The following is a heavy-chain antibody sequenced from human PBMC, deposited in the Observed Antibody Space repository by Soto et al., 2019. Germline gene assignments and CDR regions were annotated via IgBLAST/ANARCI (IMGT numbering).Heavy chain of an antibody. CDR3: TCRAYYDFWSGYYSVVNYYYGMDV. J-gene: IGHJ6*02. CDR1: GFTFGDYA. CDR2: IRSKAYGGTT. Sequence: GGSLRLSCTASGFTFGDYAMSWFRQAPGKGLEWVGFIRSKAYGGTTEYAASVKGRFTISRDDSKSIAYLQMNSLKTEDTAVYYCTCRAYYDFWSGYYSVVNYYYGMDVWGQGTTVTVSS. D-gene: IGHD3-3*01. V-gene: IGHV3-49*03.